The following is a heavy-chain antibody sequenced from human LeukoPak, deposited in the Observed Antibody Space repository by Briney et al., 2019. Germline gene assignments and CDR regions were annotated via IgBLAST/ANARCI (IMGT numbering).Heavy chain of an antibody. CDR2: INPSGGST. CDR3: ARAYYYDSSGYYTDHFDY. Sequence: ASVKVSCKASGYTFTSYYMHWVRQAPGQGLEWTGIINPSGGSTSYAQKFQGRVTMTRDTSTSTVYMELSSLRSEDTAVYYCARAYYYDSSGYYTDHFDYWGQGTLVTVSS. J-gene: IGHJ4*02. CDR1: GYTFTSYY. D-gene: IGHD3-22*01. V-gene: IGHV1-46*01.